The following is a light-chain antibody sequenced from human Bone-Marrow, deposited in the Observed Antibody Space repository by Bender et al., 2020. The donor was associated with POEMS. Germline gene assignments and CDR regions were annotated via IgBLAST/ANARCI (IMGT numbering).Light chain of an antibody. Sequence: QSALTQPASVSGSPGQSITISCTGTSSDVGSYKLVSWYQHHPGKAPKLMIYEGSKRPTGVSNRFSGSKSGNTASLTISGLQAEDEADYYCCSYAARNTLVFGGGTNLTVL. CDR1: SSDVGSYKL. J-gene: IGLJ3*02. V-gene: IGLV2-23*01. CDR2: EGS. CDR3: CSYAARNTLV.